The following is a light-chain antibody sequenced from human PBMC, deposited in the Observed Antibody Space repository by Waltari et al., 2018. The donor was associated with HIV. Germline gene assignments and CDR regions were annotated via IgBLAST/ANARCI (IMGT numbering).Light chain of an antibody. J-gene: IGLJ2*01. Sequence: QSVLTQPPSVSAAPGQKVTISCSGSSSNIGNNYVSWYQQLPGTAPKLLIYENNKRPSGIPDQFSGSKSGTSATLGITGLQTGDEADYYCGTWDSSLSVVVFGGGTKLTVL. CDR1: SSNIGNNY. CDR3: GTWDSSLSVVV. CDR2: ENN. V-gene: IGLV1-51*02.